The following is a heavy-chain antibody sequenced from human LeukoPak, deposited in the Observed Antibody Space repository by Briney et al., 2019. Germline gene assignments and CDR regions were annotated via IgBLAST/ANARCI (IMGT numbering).Heavy chain of an antibody. V-gene: IGHV3-74*03. D-gene: IGHD4-17*01. CDR2: INGDGTST. CDR1: GFTFSTYW. CDR3: ARASTTVPNLLDY. J-gene: IGHJ4*02. Sequence: GGSLRLSCAASGFTFSTYWMHWVRQAPGKGLLWVSRINGDGTSTKYADSVKGRFTISRDNARHTLYLQMNSLRAEDTAVYYCARASTTVPNLLDYWGQGTLVAVSS.